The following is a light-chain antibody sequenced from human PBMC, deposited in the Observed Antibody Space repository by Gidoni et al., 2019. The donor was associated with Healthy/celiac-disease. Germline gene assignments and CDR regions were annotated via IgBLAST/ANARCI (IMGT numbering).Light chain of an antibody. CDR2: AAS. CDR3: QQCYSTPWT. CDR1: QSISSY. V-gene: IGKV1-39*01. Sequence: DIKMTHSPSSLSASVGDRVTLTCRASQSISSYLNWYQQKPGKAPKLLIYAASSLQSGVPSRFSGSGSGTDFTFTISSLQPEDFATYYCQQCYSTPWTFXQXTQVEIK. J-gene: IGKJ1*01.